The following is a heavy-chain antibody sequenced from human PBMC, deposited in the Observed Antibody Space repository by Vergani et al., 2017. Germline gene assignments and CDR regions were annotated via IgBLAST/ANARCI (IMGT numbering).Heavy chain of an antibody. CDR1: GVSVTDYN. J-gene: IGHJ2*01. CDR2: ISPDGSAT. CDR3: VRLPRGPWNFDL. V-gene: IGHV3-7*01. Sequence: AQLQESGPGLVKPSETLSLTCHVFGVSVTDYNCNWIRQAPGKGLEWVAHISPDGSATSYVDSVKGRFTISRDNTKNSLSLQMSGLRVEDTAVYYCVRLPRGPWNFDLWGRGTLITVSS.